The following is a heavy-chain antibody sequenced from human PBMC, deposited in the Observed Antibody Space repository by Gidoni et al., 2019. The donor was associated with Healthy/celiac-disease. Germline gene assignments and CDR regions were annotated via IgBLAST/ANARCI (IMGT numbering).Heavy chain of an antibody. CDR2: ISYDGSNK. Sequence: QVQPVASGGGVVQPGRSLSLSCAAPGFTFSSYPMHWVRQAPGKGLEWVAVISYDGSNKYYADSVKGRFTISRDNSKNTLYLQMNSLRAEDTAVYYCARDGPLTYSSSWYYFDYWGQGTLVTVSS. J-gene: IGHJ4*02. CDR3: ARDGPLTYSSSWYYFDY. CDR1: GFTFSSYP. D-gene: IGHD6-13*01. V-gene: IGHV3-30*04.